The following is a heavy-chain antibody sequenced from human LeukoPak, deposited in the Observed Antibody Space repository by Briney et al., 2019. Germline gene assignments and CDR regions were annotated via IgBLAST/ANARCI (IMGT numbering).Heavy chain of an antibody. CDR3: AKDYYYYGSGSYYNAGKY. CDR2: ISYDGSNK. D-gene: IGHD3-10*01. J-gene: IGHJ4*02. CDR1: GFTFSSYG. Sequence: GRSLRLSCAASGFTFSSYGMHWVRQAPGKGLEWVAVISYDGSNKYYADSVKGRFTISRDNSKNTLYLQMNSLRAEDTAVYYCAKDYYYYGSGSYYNAGKYWGQGTLVTVSS. V-gene: IGHV3-30*18.